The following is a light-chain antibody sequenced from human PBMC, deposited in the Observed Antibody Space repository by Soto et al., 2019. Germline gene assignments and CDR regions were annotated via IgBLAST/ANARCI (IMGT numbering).Light chain of an antibody. Sequence: EMVLTQSPATLSVSLGERATLSCRASQSVGSNLAWYQQKPGQAPRLLIYGASTRATGIPARFSGSGSGTEFTLTITSLQSEDFAVYYCQQYHNWPPWTFGQGTKVDIK. J-gene: IGKJ1*01. V-gene: IGKV3-15*01. CDR1: QSVGSN. CDR2: GAS. CDR3: QQYHNWPPWT.